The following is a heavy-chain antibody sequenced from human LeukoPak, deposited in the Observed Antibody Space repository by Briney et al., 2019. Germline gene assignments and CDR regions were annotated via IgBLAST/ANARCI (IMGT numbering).Heavy chain of an antibody. CDR3: ARDSGYSSSPSFDY. J-gene: IGHJ4*02. CDR2: IYSGGSA. D-gene: IGHD6-6*01. Sequence: GGSLRLSCAASGFTVSGNYMSWVRQAPGKGLEWVSVIYSGGSAYYADSVKGRFTISRDNSKNTLYLQMNSLRAEDTAVYYCARDSGYSSSPSFDYWGQGTLVTVSS. CDR1: GFTVSGNY. V-gene: IGHV3-66*01.